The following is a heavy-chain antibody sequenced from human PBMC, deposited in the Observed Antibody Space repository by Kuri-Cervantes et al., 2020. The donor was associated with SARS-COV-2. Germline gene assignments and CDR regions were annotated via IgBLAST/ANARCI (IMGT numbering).Heavy chain of an antibody. CDR1: GFTFSSYA. D-gene: IGHD1-1*01. CDR2: ISGSGGST. CDR3: AGATGTFEY. Sequence: LSLTCAASGFTFSSYAMSWVRQAPGKGLEWVSAISGSGGSTYYADSVKGRFTISRDNSKNTLYLQMNSLRAEDTAVYYCAGATGTFEYWGQGTLVTVSS. V-gene: IGHV3-23*01. J-gene: IGHJ4*02.